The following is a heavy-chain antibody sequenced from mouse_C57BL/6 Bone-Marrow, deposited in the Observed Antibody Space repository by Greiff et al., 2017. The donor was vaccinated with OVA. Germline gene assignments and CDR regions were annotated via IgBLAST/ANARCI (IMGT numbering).Heavy chain of an antibody. J-gene: IGHJ3*01. V-gene: IGHV1-55*01. CDR2: IYPGSGST. D-gene: IGHD1-1*01. CDR1: GYTFTSYW. Sequence: QVQLQQPGAELVKPGASVKMSCKASGYTFTSYWITWVKQRPGQGLEWIGDIYPGSGSTNYNEKFKSKATLTVDTSSSTAYMQLSSLTSEDSAVYYGARMGYYYGSSYVAYWGQGTLVTVSA. CDR3: ARMGYYYGSSYVAY.